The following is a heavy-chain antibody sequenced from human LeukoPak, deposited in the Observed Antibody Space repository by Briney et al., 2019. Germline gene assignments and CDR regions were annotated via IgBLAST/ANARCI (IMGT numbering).Heavy chain of an antibody. J-gene: IGHJ5*02. CDR1: GGSISSSSYY. D-gene: IGHD6-19*01. V-gene: IGHV4-39*01. CDR2: LYYTGSI. Sequence: SETLSLTCTVSGGSISSSSYYWGWIRQPPGKGLEWIGNLYYTGSIYYNPSLKSRVTMSVDTSKNQFSLRLSSVTAADTAVYHCPRHGGSPDWFDPWGQGTLVIVSS. CDR3: PRHGGSPDWFDP.